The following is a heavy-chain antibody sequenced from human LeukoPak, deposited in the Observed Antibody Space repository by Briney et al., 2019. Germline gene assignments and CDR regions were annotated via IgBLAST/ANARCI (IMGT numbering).Heavy chain of an antibody. CDR2: ISAYNGNT. V-gene: IGHV1-18*01. D-gene: IGHD3-22*01. J-gene: IGHJ4*02. Sequence: ASVKVSCKASGYTFTSYGISWVRQAPGQGLEWMGWISAYNGNTNYAQKLQGRVTMTTDTSTSTAYMELRSLRSDDTAVYCCARARYYYDSSGYYPGPYYFDYWGQGTLVTVSS. CDR1: GYTFTSYG. CDR3: ARARYYYDSSGYYPGPYYFDY.